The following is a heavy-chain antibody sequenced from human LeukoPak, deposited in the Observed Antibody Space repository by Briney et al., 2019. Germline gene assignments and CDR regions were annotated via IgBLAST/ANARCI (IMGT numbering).Heavy chain of an antibody. CDR1: GFTFSNYA. J-gene: IGHJ4*02. CDR3: VKDRSGSFTFDY. D-gene: IGHD1-26*01. V-gene: IGHV3-64D*09. Sequence: GGSLRLSCSASGFTFSNYAMHWVRQAPGKGLEYVSTITTNGGSTYYADSVKGRFTISRDNSKNTLYLQMSSLRAEDTAVYYCVKDRSGSFTFDYWGQGTLDTVSS. CDR2: ITTNGGST.